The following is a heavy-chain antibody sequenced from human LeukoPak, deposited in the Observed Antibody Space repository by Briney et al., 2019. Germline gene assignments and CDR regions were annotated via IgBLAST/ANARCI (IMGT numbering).Heavy chain of an antibody. D-gene: IGHD6-6*01. CDR1: GFPFSDHY. CDR2: ISNSGRTI. CDR3: ARVIATRPHYHYYMDV. J-gene: IGHJ6*03. Sequence: GGSLRLSCAASGFPFSDHYMSWIRQAPGKGLEWVSYISNSGRTIYYADSVKGRFTISRGNAENSLYLQMNSLRAEDTAVYYCARVIATRPHYHYYMDVWGKGTTVTVSS. V-gene: IGHV3-11*04.